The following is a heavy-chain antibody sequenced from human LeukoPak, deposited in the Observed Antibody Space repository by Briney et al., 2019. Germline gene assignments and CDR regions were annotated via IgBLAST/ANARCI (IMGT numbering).Heavy chain of an antibody. D-gene: IGHD3-9*01. V-gene: IGHV3-21*01. CDR2: ISSSSSYI. J-gene: IGHJ4*02. Sequence: VGSLRLSCAASGFTFSSYSMNWVRQAPGKGLEWVSSISSSSSYIYYADSVKGRFTISRDNAKNSLYLQMNSLRAEDTAVYYCARDYFRRRGIFDYWGRGTLVTVSS. CDR3: ARDYFRRRGIFDY. CDR1: GFTFSSYS.